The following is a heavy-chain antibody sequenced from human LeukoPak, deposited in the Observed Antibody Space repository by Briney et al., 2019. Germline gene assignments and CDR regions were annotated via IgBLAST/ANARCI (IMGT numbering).Heavy chain of an antibody. CDR1: GGSLSSYY. CDR2: IYTSGST. Sequence: ETLSLTCTVSGGSLSSYYWSWIRQPAGKGLEWIGRIYTSGSTNYNPSPKSRVTMSVDTSKNQFSLKLSSVTAADTAVYYCARALTVTTFYYYYGMDVWGQGTTVTVSS. CDR3: ARALTVTTFYYYYGMDV. J-gene: IGHJ6*02. V-gene: IGHV4-4*07. D-gene: IGHD4-17*01.